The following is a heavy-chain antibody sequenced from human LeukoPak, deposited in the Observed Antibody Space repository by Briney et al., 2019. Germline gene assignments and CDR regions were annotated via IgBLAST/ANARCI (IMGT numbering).Heavy chain of an antibody. CDR2: INHSGST. Sequence: SETLSLTCAVYGGSFSGYYWSWIRQPPGKGLEWIGEINHSGSTNYNPSLKSRVTISVDTSKNQFSLKLSSVTAADTAVYYCARVKANYYDSSGYYSGFDYWGQGTLVTVSS. CDR3: ARVKANYYDSSGYYSGFDY. D-gene: IGHD3-22*01. J-gene: IGHJ4*02. CDR1: GGSFSGYY. V-gene: IGHV4-34*01.